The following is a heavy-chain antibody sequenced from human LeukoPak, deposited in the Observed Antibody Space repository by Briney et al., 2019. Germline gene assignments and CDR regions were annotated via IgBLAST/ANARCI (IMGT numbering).Heavy chain of an antibody. V-gene: IGHV4-59*11. CDR3: ARLLNNDRSGDPDTFDI. CDR2: IYYSGTT. J-gene: IGHJ3*02. D-gene: IGHD3-22*01. CDR1: SCSMSFHY. Sequence: PSETLSLTCSVSSCSMSFHYWGWIRQPPGKGLEWLGFIYYSGTTRYNPSLRGRVTMSADTSKNHFSLKLTSVTAADTAVYYCARLLNNDRSGDPDTFDIWGQGTMVTVSS.